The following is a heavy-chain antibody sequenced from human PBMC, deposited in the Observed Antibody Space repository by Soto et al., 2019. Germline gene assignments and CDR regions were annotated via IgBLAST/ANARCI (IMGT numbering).Heavy chain of an antibody. V-gene: IGHV3-48*01. Sequence: EVQLVESGGGLVQPGGSLRLSCATSGFILSDCAMNWVRQAPGKGLEWVSYISSSSSVIDYADSVKGRFTVSSDNARNSLYLQRNSVRAEDTAVYYCASDLSWGFNWYYYMVVWGKGTTVTV. CDR1: GFILSDCA. CDR3: ASDLSWGFNWYYYMVV. D-gene: IGHD3-9*01. CDR2: ISSSSSVI. J-gene: IGHJ6*03.